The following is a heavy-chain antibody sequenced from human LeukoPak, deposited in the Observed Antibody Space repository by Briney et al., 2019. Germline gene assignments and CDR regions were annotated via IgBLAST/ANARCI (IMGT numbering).Heavy chain of an antibody. V-gene: IGHV3-21*01. CDR3: ARDADYYGSFDY. J-gene: IGHJ4*02. D-gene: IGHD3-10*01. CDR2: ISSSSSYI. CDR1: GFTFSNYA. Sequence: PGGSLRLSCAASGFTFSNYAMNWVRQAPGKGLEWVSSISSSSSYIYYADSVKGRFTISRDNAKNSLYLQMNSLRAEDAAVYYCARDADYYGSFDYWGQGTLVTVSS.